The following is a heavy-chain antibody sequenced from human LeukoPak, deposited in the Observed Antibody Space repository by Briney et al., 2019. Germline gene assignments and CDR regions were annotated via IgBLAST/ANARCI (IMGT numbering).Heavy chain of an antibody. V-gene: IGHV4-59*08. CDR2: IYYSGST. J-gene: IGHJ4*02. CDR1: GGSISSYY. CDR3: ARHGYDILTGAHAFDI. Sequence: SETLSLTCTVSGGSISSYYWSWIRQPPGKGLEWIGYIYYSGSTNYNTSLKSRVTISVDTSKNQFSLKLSSVTAADTAVYYCARHGYDILTGAHAFDIWGQGTLVTVSS. D-gene: IGHD3-9*01.